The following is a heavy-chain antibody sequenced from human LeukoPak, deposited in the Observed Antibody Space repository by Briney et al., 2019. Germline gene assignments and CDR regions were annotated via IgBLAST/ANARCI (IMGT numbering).Heavy chain of an antibody. CDR2: IYPGDSDT. CDR3: AKIDRQYCSRSSCYALDF. Sequence: GESLKISCKGSGYSFASYWIGWVRQMPGKGLEWMGIIYPGDSDTRYSPSFQGQVTISVDKSISTAYLQWSSLKASDTAIYYCAKIDRQYCSRSSCYALDFWGQGTQVTVSS. D-gene: IGHD2-2*01. J-gene: IGHJ4*02. V-gene: IGHV5-51*01. CDR1: GYSFASYW.